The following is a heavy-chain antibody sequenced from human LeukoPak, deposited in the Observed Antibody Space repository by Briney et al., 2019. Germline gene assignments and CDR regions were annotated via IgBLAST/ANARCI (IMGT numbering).Heavy chain of an antibody. V-gene: IGHV1-8*01. D-gene: IGHD3-16*01. J-gene: IGHJ5*02. CDR3: ARDSEGGRDPNRFDP. CDR1: GYTFTSYD. CDR2: MNPNSGNT. Sequence: ASVKVSCKASGYTFTSYDINWVRQATGQGLEWMGWMNPNSGNTGYAQKFQGRVTMTRNTSISAAYMELSSLRSGDTAVYYCARDSEGGRDPNRFDPWGQGTLVTVSS.